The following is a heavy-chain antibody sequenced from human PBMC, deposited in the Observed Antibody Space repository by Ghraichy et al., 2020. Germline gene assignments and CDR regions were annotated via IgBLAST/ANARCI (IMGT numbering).Heavy chain of an antibody. Sequence: GGSLRLSCAASGFTFSSYGMHWVRQAPGKGLEWVAVIWYDGSNKYYADSVKGRFTISRDNSKNTLYLQMNSLRAEDTAVYYCARDQPGIVVVPAAIRDDAFDFWGQGTMVTVSS. D-gene: IGHD2-2*02. CDR1: GFTFSSYG. V-gene: IGHV3-33*01. J-gene: IGHJ3*01. CDR3: ARDQPGIVVVPAAIRDDAFDF. CDR2: IWYDGSNK.